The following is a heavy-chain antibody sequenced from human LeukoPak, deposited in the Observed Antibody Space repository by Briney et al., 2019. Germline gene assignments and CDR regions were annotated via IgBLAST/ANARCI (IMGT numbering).Heavy chain of an antibody. J-gene: IGHJ4*02. CDR3: AKDQPPSLGYCSSTSCILDY. V-gene: IGHV3-23*01. CDR1: GFTFSSYA. Sequence: GGSLRLSCAASGFTFSSYAMSWVRQAPGKGLEWVSAISGSGGSTYYADSVKGRFTISRDNSKNTLYLQMNSLRAEDTAVYYCAKDQPPSLGYCSSTSCILDYWGQGTLVTVSS. D-gene: IGHD2-2*01. CDR2: ISGSGGST.